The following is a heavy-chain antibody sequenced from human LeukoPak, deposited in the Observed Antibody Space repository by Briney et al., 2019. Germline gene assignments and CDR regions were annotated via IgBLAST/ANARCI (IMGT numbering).Heavy chain of an antibody. CDR1: GGSISSSSYY. CDR2: IYYSGST. Sequence: PSETLSLTCTVSGGSISSSSYYWGWIRQPPGKGLEWIGSIYYSGSTYYNPSLKSRVTISVDTSKNQFSLKLSSVTAADTAVYYCARVLRGDFVIDIWGQGTMVTVSS. CDR3: ARVLRGDFVIDI. V-gene: IGHV4-39*07. J-gene: IGHJ3*02. D-gene: IGHD3-16*01.